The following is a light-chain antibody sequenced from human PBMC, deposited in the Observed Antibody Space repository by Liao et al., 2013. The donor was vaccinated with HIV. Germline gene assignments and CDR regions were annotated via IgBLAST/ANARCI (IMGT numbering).Light chain of an antibody. CDR1: KLGDKY. CDR2: QDS. Sequence: SYGLTQPPSVSVSPGQTASITCSGDKLGDKYACWYQQKPGQSPVLVIYQDSKRPSGIPERFSGSNSGNTATLTISGTQAMDEADYYCQAWDSFGGGTKLTVL. V-gene: IGLV3-1*01. CDR3: QAWDS. J-gene: IGLJ2*01.